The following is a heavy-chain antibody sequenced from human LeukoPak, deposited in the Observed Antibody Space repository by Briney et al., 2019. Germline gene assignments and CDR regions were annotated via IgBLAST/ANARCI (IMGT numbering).Heavy chain of an antibody. CDR3: ATIDGYTVDYYFDY. D-gene: IGHD5-24*01. CDR2: ISAYNGNT. Sequence: ASVKVSCKASGYTFTSYGISWVRQAPGQGLEWMGWISAYNGNTIYAQKFQGRVTMTEDTSTDTAYMELSSLRSEDTAVYYCATIDGYTVDYYFDYWGQGTLVTVSS. V-gene: IGHV1-18*01. J-gene: IGHJ4*02. CDR1: GYTFTSYG.